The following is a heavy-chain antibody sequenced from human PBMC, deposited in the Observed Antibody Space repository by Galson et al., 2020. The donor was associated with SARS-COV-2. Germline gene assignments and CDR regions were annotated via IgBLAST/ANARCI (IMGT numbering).Heavy chain of an antibody. J-gene: IGHJ4*02. Sequence: GGSLRLSCSASGFTFSGHAMHWVRQSPGKGLEWVGTIPYVGTKASSADSVTGRFSISRDNSKNTLFLHLNSLRPEETAVYHCARDPEGTGVGCFDWSLDYWGPGTQVTVSS. CDR1: GFTFSGHA. D-gene: IGHD2-15*01. CDR3: ARDPEGTGVGCFDWSLDY. V-gene: IGHV3-30*04. CDR2: IPYVGTKA.